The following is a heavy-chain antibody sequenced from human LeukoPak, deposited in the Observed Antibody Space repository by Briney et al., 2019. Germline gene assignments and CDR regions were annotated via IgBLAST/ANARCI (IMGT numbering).Heavy chain of an antibody. Sequence: GGSLRLSCAAPGFTFGSYGMSWVRQAPGKGLEWVSFITPNADRTSYADSVEGRFTIFRDNPRNTLYMQMNSLRDEDTALYYCAIMHGYYDGSGYWVQWGQGTLVTVSS. CDR3: AIMHGYYDGSGYWVQ. V-gene: IGHV3-23*01. CDR2: ITPNADRT. J-gene: IGHJ1*01. CDR1: GFTFGSYG. D-gene: IGHD3-22*01.